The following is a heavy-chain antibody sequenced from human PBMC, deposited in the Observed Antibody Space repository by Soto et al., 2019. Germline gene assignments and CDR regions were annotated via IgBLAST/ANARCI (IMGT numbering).Heavy chain of an antibody. Sequence: QVQLVQSGAEVKKPGSSVKVSCKASGYTFTSYGISWVRQAPGQGLEWMGWISAYNGNTNYAQKLQGRVTMTTDTATSTAYMELRSLESDDTAVYYCARLPDTMVRRAKGWFDPWGQGTLVTVFS. CDR3: ARLPDTMVRRAKGWFDP. CDR2: ISAYNGNT. V-gene: IGHV1-18*01. J-gene: IGHJ5*02. D-gene: IGHD3-10*01. CDR1: GYTFTSYG.